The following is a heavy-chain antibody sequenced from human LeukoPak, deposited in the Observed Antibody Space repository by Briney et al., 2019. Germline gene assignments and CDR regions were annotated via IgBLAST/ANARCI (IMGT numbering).Heavy chain of an antibody. CDR3: ARDRGAAAGD. V-gene: IGHV3-NL1*01. Sequence: GRSLRLSCAASGFTFSSYGMHWVRQAPGKGLEWVSAISRSGSSTDYADSVKGRFTISRDNSKNTVYLQMNSLRAEDTAVYYCARDRGAAAGDWGQGTLVTVSS. J-gene: IGHJ4*02. CDR2: ISRSGSST. CDR1: GFTFSSYG. D-gene: IGHD6-13*01.